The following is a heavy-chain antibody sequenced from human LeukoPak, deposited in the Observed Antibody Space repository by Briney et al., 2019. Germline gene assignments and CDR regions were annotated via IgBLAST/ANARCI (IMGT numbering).Heavy chain of an antibody. V-gene: IGHV1-2*02. J-gene: IGHJ4*02. Sequence: GASVKVSCKASGYTFTAYYIHWVRQAPGQGLEWMGWIDTNTGATKYAQKFQGRVTITRDTSPGTAYMELSSLISGDTALYYCASEAFCAGGSCNVQRVASWGPGTLVTVSS. CDR2: IDTNTGAT. CDR1: GYTFTAYY. CDR3: ASEAFCAGGSCNVQRVAS. D-gene: IGHD2-8*02.